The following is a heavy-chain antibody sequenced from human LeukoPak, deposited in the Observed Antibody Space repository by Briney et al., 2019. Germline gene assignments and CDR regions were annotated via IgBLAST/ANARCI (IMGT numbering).Heavy chain of an antibody. J-gene: IGHJ3*01. CDR3: AKGKVNHDGAFDL. V-gene: IGHV3-23*01. CDR2: ISASGGRT. CDR1: GFTFSSYA. D-gene: IGHD1-14*01. Sequence: GGSLRLSCAASGFTFSSYAMSWVRQAPGKGPEWVSGISASGGRTYYADSVKGRSKNTVYPQMNSLRAEDTAVYYCAKGKVNHDGAFDLWGQGTMVTVSS.